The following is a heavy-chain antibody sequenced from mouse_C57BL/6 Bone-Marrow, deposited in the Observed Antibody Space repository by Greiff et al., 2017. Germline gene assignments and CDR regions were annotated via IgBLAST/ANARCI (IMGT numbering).Heavy chain of an antibody. CDR1: GYTFTSYW. CDR3: ARFALGFAY. J-gene: IGHJ3*01. Sequence: QVQLQQPGAELVKPGASVKLSCKASGYTFTSYWMQWVKQRPGQGLEWIGGIDPSDSYTNYNQKFKGKATLTVDTSSSTAYMQLSSLTSEDSAVYYCARFALGFAYWGQGTLVTVSA. CDR2: IDPSDSYT. V-gene: IGHV1-50*01.